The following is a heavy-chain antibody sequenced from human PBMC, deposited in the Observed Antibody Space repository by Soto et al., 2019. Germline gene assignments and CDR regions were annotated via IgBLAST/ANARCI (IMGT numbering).Heavy chain of an antibody. J-gene: IGHJ3*01. CDR3: AHIMITYGGVTALDAFDF. V-gene: IGHV2-5*02. CDR2: IYWDDDR. D-gene: IGHD3-16*01. Sequence: ESGATLGNPTRIRRVTCTVSRFSLRTYRGGGGWIRRPPGKALEWLAIIYWDDDRRYSPSLESTLALTKDTSQNQVVLTMTNLDPMDPATYYCAHIMITYGGVTALDAFDFWGPGPVVPVSS. CDR1: RFSLRTYRGG.